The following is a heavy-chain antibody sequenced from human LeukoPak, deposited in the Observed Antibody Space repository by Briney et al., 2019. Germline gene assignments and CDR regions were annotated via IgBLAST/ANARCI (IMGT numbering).Heavy chain of an antibody. D-gene: IGHD2/OR15-2a*01. CDR3: ARLIETYFDY. V-gene: IGHV4-39*01. CDR2: IYYSGST. J-gene: IGHJ4*02. Sequence: SETLSLTCTVSGGSISSSSYYWGWIRQPPGEGLEWIGSIYYSGSTYYNPSLKSRVTISVDTSKNQFSLKLSSVTAADTAVYYCARLIETYFDYWGQGTLVTVSS. CDR1: GGSISSSSYY.